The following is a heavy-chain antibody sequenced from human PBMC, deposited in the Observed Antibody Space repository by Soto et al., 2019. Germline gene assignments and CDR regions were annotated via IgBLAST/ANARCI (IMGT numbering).Heavy chain of an antibody. D-gene: IGHD3-3*01. CDR3: ARVRDWFDT. CDR2: IDHSGYT. Sequence: PSESLSLASAVYGGSLSVYYLDWIRQPPGKGLEWIGEIDHSGYTNYNPSLKSRVTISVDTSKNQFSLRLTSVTAADTAVYYCARVRDWFDTWGQGTLVTVSS. CDR1: GGSLSVYY. J-gene: IGHJ5*02. V-gene: IGHV4-34*01.